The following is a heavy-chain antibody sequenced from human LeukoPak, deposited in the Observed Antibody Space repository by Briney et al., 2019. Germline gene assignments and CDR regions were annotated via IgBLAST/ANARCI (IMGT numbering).Heavy chain of an antibody. D-gene: IGHD5-24*01. V-gene: IGHV5-51*01. CDR1: GYNFTNYW. CDR2: IYPGDSDT. CDR3: ARRRDGHNYVGTDY. Sequence: GESLQISCKGSGYNFTNYWIGWVRQMPGKGLEWIGIIYPGDSDTTYSPSFQGQVTISADKSISTAYLQWSSLKASDTAMYYCARRRDGHNYVGTDYWGQGTLVTVSS. J-gene: IGHJ4*02.